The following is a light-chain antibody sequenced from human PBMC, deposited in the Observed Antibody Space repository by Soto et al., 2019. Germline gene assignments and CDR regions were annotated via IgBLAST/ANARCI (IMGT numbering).Light chain of an antibody. V-gene: IGKV1-39*01. Sequence: DIQMTQSPSSLPASIGDSVTITCRASQTIIDYLNWYQQKPGKAPRLLINAASNLQSGVPSRFRGSGSETDFTLTITSLQPEAFETYYCQQSYTTPRTFGQGAKVDIK. J-gene: IGKJ1*01. CDR2: AAS. CDR1: QTIIDY. CDR3: QQSYTTPRT.